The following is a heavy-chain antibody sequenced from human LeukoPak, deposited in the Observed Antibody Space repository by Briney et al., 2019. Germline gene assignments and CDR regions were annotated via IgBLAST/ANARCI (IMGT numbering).Heavy chain of an antibody. D-gene: IGHD6-13*01. CDR2: ISAYNGNT. Sequence: ASVTVSCKASGYSFISYGISWVRQAPGQGLEGMGWISAYNGNTHYAQNLQGRVTMTTDTSTSIAYMELRSLRSDDMALYYCARDARSWHFYYYGMDVWGQGTTVTVSS. J-gene: IGHJ6*02. CDR3: ARDARSWHFYYYGMDV. V-gene: IGHV1-18*03. CDR1: GYSFISYG.